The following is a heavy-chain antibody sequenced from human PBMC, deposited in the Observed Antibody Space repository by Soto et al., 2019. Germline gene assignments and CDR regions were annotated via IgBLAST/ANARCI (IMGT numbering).Heavy chain of an antibody. CDR2: IIPIFGTA. D-gene: IGHD2-15*01. V-gene: IGHV1-69*13. J-gene: IGHJ5*02. CDR3: SGGAPRWFDP. CDR1: GGTFSSYA. Sequence: ASVKVSCKASGGTFSSYAISWVRQAPGQGLEWMGGIIPIFGTANYAQKFQGRVTITADESTSTAYMELSSLRSEDTAVYYCSGGAPRWFDPWGQGTLVTVSS.